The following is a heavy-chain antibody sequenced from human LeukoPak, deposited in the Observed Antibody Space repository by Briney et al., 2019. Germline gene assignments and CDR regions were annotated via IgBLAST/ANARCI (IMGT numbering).Heavy chain of an antibody. Sequence: GGSLRLSCAASGFTFSKVWMSWVRQAPGKELEWVGRIKSKTDGGTIDYAAPVKGRFTISRDDSKDTLFLQMNSLKTEDTAVYYCTTDLSELDDSGYYAKYFHHWGQGTLVSVSS. V-gene: IGHV3-15*01. D-gene: IGHD3-22*01. CDR2: IKSKTDGGTI. J-gene: IGHJ1*01. CDR1: GFTFSKVW. CDR3: TTDLSELDDSGYYAKYFHH.